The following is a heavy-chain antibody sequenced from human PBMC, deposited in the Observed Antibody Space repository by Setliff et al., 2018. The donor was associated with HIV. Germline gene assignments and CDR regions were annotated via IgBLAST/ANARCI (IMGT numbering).Heavy chain of an antibody. CDR2: IYTGDSGT. D-gene: IGHD2-21*01. CDR3: ARHKVAVSMLVVQDPGPFDN. J-gene: IGHJ3*02. CDR1: GNSFANHW. V-gene: IGHV5-51*01. Sequence: GESLKISCRAFGNSFANHWIAWVRQMPGKGPEWVGFIYTGDSGTQYNPAFQGRVTISADKSIKTVYLQWTSLQRSDTAMYYCARHKVAVSMLVVQDPGPFDNWGQGTMVTVSS.